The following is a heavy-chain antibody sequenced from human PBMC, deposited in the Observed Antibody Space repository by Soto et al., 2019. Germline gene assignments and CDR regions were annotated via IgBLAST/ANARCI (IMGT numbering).Heavy chain of an antibody. CDR1: GGSISSSSYY. Sequence: SETLSLTCTVSGGSISSSSYYWGWIRQPPGKGLEWIGSIYYSGSTYYNPSLKSRVTISVDTSKNQFSLKLSSVTAADTAVYYCARHDYSNSNDFDYWGQGTLVTVSS. J-gene: IGHJ4*02. D-gene: IGHD4-4*01. V-gene: IGHV4-39*01. CDR3: ARHDYSNSNDFDY. CDR2: IYYSGST.